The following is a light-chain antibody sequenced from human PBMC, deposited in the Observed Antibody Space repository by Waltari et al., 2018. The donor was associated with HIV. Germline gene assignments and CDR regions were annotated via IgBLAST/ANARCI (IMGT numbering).Light chain of an antibody. Sequence: DIVLTQSPGTLSLSQGERATLSCRASQSVSRDYLAWYQQKPGKAPRLLIYGVSSRATGIPDRFSGSGSGTEFTLTISRLEPEDFAVYYCQQHPITFGQGTRLEIK. CDR2: GVS. V-gene: IGKV3-20*01. CDR1: QSVSRDY. J-gene: IGKJ5*01. CDR3: QQHPIT.